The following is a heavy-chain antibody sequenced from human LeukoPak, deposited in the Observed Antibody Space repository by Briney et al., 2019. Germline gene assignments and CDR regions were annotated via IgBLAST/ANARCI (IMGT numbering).Heavy chain of an antibody. D-gene: IGHD3-22*01. Sequence: QSGGSLRLSCAASGFTFSSFGMHWVRQAPGKGLEWVAVLSFDGTTKYYTDSVKGRFTISRDNSKNTLYLQMNSLRAEDTAVYYCAREAFDSSGSLDYWGQGTLVTVSS. CDR3: AREAFDSSGSLDY. CDR1: GFTFSSFG. J-gene: IGHJ4*02. CDR2: LSFDGTTK. V-gene: IGHV3-30*03.